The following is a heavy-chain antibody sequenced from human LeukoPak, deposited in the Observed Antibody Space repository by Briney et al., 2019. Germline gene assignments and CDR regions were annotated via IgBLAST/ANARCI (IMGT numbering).Heavy chain of an antibody. D-gene: IGHD3-22*01. CDR3: ARLGYYYDSLGHYDY. CDR2: INPTSGST. V-gene: IGHV1-46*01. J-gene: IGHJ4*02. CDR1: GYTFTNYY. Sequence: GASVKVSCKASGYTFTNYYIHWVRQAPGQGLEWMGIINPTSGSTAYTQKFQGRVTMTRDTSTSTVYMGLSSLRSDDTAVYYCARLGYYYDSLGHYDYWGQGTLVIVSS.